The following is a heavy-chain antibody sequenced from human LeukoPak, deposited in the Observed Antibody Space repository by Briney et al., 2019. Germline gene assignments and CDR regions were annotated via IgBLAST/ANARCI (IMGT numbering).Heavy chain of an antibody. Sequence: SETLSLTCAVSGGSISSGGYSWSWIRQPPGKGLEWIGYIYHGGSTYYNPSLKSRVTISVDRSKNQFSLKLSSVTAADTAVYYCAKDGNTAVAGTAWFDPWGQGTLVTVSS. D-gene: IGHD6-19*01. CDR1: GGSISSGGYS. CDR2: IYHGGST. V-gene: IGHV4-30-2*01. CDR3: AKDGNTAVAGTAWFDP. J-gene: IGHJ5*02.